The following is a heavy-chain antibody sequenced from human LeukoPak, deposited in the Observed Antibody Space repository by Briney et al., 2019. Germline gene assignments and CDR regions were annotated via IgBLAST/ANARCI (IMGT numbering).Heavy chain of an antibody. CDR3: ARDIRGSRSYIHLYFDY. CDR1: GFTFDDYA. V-gene: IGHV3-49*04. Sequence: GGSLRLSCAASGFTFDDYAMSWVRQAPGKGLEWISSIRSRPYGGTTEYAASVKGRFTISRDDSRSIVYLQMDSLKADDTAVYFCARDIRGSRSYIHLYFDYWGQGTLVTVSS. J-gene: IGHJ4*02. CDR2: IRSRPYGGTT. D-gene: IGHD3-10*01.